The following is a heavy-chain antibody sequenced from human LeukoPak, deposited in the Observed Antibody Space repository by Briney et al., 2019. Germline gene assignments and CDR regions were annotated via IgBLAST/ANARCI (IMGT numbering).Heavy chain of an antibody. D-gene: IGHD3-3*01. Sequence: SETLSLTCTVSGGSISGFYWSWIRQPPGEGLEWIGDMYHSGSPKYNPSLKSRVTISIDTSKNQFSLKLTSVTAADTAVYYCAGYRYYDFWSGYPDWGQGTLVTVSS. J-gene: IGHJ4*02. CDR2: MYHSGSP. CDR3: AGYRYYDFWSGYPD. V-gene: IGHV4-59*01. CDR1: GGSISGFY.